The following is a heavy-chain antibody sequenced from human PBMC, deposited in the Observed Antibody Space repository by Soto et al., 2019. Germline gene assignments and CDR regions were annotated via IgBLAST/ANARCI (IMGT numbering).Heavy chain of an antibody. Sequence: QVQLQESGPGLVKPSGTLSLTCVVSGASISSRNWWSWVRQPPGKGLEWIGEIYHGGTTNYNPSLESRVTISVDKSKSQFSLKLSSVTAADTAVYYCARIGGSTNSHFDYWGQGTLVTVSS. V-gene: IGHV4-4*02. CDR2: IYHGGTT. CDR3: ARIGGSTNSHFDY. CDR1: GASISSRNW. J-gene: IGHJ4*02. D-gene: IGHD2-2*01.